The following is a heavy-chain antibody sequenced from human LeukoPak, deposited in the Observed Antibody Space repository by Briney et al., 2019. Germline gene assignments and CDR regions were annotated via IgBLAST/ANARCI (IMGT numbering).Heavy chain of an antibody. CDR1: GFTFSSYT. V-gene: IGHV3-21*01. D-gene: IGHD6-13*01. CDR2: ISSGSSYI. CDR3: ARGMGSSSSPIDY. J-gene: IGHJ4*02. Sequence: GGSLRLSCAASGFTFSSYTMNWVRQAPGKGLEWVSSISSGSSYIYYADSVKGRFTISRDNAKNSLYLQMNSLRAGDTAVYYCARGMGSSSSPIDYWGQGTLVTVSS.